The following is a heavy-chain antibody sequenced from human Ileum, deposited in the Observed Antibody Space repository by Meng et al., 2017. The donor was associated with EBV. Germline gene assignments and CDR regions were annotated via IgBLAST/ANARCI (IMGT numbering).Heavy chain of an antibody. V-gene: IGHV3-53*01. Sequence: EVLLVGSGGGLIQPGGSLRPSCAASGFTVSSNYMNWVRQAPGKGLEWVSVIYSGGNTYYADSVKGRFTISRDNAKSTLDLQMNSLRVDDTGVYFCVRDSPHANFDYWGQGALVTVSS. CDR2: IYSGGNT. J-gene: IGHJ4*02. CDR1: GFTVSSNY. D-gene: IGHD2-8*01. CDR3: VRDSPHANFDY.